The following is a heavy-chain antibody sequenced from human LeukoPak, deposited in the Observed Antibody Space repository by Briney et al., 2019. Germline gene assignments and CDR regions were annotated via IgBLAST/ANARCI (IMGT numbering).Heavy chain of an antibody. CDR1: GFTFSSYE. J-gene: IGHJ4*02. CDR2: ISSSGSTI. CDR3: ARANYYDSSGYYGCFDY. D-gene: IGHD3-22*01. Sequence: GSLRLSCAASGFTFSSYEMNWVRQAPGKGLEWVSYISSSGSTIYYADSVKGRFTISRDNAKNSLYLQMNSLRAEDTAVYYCARANYYDSSGYYGCFDYWGQGTLVTVSS. V-gene: IGHV3-48*03.